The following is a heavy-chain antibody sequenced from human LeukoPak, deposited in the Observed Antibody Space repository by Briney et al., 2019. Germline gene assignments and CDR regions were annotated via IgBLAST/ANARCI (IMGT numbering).Heavy chain of an antibody. V-gene: IGHV1-18*01. CDR2: ISAYNGNT. Sequence: ASVKVSCKASGYTFTSYGISWVRQAPGQGLEWMGWISAYNGNTNYAQKLQGRVTMTTDTSTSTAYMELRGLRSDDTAVYYCAYTDYYDSSGYSGWFDPWGQGTLVTVSS. J-gene: IGHJ5*02. CDR1: GYTFTSYG. D-gene: IGHD3-22*01. CDR3: AYTDYYDSSGYSGWFDP.